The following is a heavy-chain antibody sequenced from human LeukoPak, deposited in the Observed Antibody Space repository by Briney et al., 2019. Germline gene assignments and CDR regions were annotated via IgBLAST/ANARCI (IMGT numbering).Heavy chain of an antibody. CDR2: INPNSGGT. CDR3: ARRDYADAFDI. Sequence: ASVKVSCKAAGYTFIGFYMYWVRQAPGQGLECMGWINPNSGGTNYAQRFQGRVTMTRDTSINTAYMELSRLRSDDTAIYYCARRDYADAFDIWGQGTMVTVSS. V-gene: IGHV1-2*02. J-gene: IGHJ3*02. D-gene: IGHD4-17*01. CDR1: GYTFIGFY.